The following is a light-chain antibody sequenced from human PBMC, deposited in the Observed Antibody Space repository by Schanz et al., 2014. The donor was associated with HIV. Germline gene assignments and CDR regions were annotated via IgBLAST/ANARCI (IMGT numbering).Light chain of an antibody. J-gene: IGKJ3*01. CDR3: QQYGNSPFT. CDR2: GAS. CDR1: QSVSNN. Sequence: EIVMTQSPATLSVSPGERATLSCRASQSVSNNLAWYQLKPGQAPRLLIFGASTRATGIPARFSGSGSGTEFTLTISRLEPEDFAVYYCQQYGNSPFTFGPGTKVDIK. V-gene: IGKV3-15*01.